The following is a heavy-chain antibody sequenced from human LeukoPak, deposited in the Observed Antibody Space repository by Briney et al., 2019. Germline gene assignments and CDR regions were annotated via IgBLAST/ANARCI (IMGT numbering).Heavy chain of an antibody. J-gene: IGHJ4*02. V-gene: IGHV4-38-2*01. CDR3: ASSGYDFRGVWLDY. CDR2: IYHSGST. D-gene: IGHD5-12*01. Sequence: SETLSLTCAVSGYSISSGYYWGWIRQPSGKGLEWIGSIYHSGSTYYNPSLKSRVTISVDTSKNQFSLKLSSVTAADTAVYYCASSGYDFRGVWLDYWGQGTLVTVSS. CDR1: GYSISSGYY.